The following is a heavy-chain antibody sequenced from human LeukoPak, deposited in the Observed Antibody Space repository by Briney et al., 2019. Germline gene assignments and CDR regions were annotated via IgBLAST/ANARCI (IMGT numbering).Heavy chain of an antibody. CDR1: GYTFTGYY. CDR2: INPNSGGT. D-gene: IGHD6-6*01. CDR3: ARDPWHSSSFWFDP. Sequence: GASVKVSCKASGYTFTGYYMHWVRQAPGQGLEWMGWINPNSGGTNYAQKFQGRVTMTRDTSISTAYMELSRLRSDDTAVYYCARDPWHSSSFWFDPWGQGTLVTVSS. J-gene: IGHJ5*02. V-gene: IGHV1-2*02.